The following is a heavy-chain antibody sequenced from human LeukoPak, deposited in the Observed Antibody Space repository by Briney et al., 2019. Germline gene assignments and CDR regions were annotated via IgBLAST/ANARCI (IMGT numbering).Heavy chain of an antibody. V-gene: IGHV1-69*04. CDR1: GGTFSSYA. D-gene: IGHD4-23*01. J-gene: IGHJ3*02. CDR3: ARDGDYGSNSGGAFDI. Sequence: SVKVSCKASGGTFSSYAISWVRQAPGQGLEWMVRIIPILGAANYAQTFKGRVTITADKSKSTAYMEMSSLRTEDTAVYYCARDGDYGSNSGGAFDIWGQGTMVTVSS. CDR2: IIPILGAA.